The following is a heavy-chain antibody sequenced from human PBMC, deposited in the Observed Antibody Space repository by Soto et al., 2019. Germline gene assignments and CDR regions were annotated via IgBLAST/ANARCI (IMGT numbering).Heavy chain of an antibody. V-gene: IGHV4-39*01. CDR1: CDSISSRIYY. CDR2: IYYSGST. Sequence: EPLSLTCPVTCDSISSRIYYWGWIRQPPGKGLDWIGSIYYSGSTYNNPSLRSRVSRSICTSKDQFSLKLKSVTAADTALYFCARQRTSVVTQAYFDVWGPGSLVNVSS. J-gene: IGHJ4*02. CDR3: ARQRTSVVTQAYFDV. D-gene: IGHD2-21*02.